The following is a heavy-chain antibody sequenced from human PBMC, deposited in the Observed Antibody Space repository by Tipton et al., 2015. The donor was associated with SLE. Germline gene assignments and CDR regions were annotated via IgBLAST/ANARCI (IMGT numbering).Heavy chain of an antibody. V-gene: IGHV3-30*04. CDR3: AKDRALSHFDY. J-gene: IGHJ4*02. CDR2: ISYDGSNK. Sequence: SLRLSCAASGFTFSNYAMHWVRQAPGKGLEWVAVISYDGSNKYYADSVRGRFTISRDNSKNTLYLQMNSLRAEGTAVYYCAKDRALSHFDYWGQGTLVTVSS. CDR1: GFTFSNYA.